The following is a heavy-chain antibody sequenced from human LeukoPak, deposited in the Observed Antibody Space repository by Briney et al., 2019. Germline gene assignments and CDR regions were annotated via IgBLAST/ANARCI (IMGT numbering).Heavy chain of an antibody. CDR2: IYYSGST. J-gene: IGHJ6*02. Sequence: SETLSLTCTVSGGSISSNGYYWGWIRQPPGKGLEWIGTIYYSGSTYYNPSLKSRVTISVDTSKNQFSLKLSSVTAADTAVYYCARHPIFGRGMDVWGQGTTVTVSS. CDR3: ARHPIFGRGMDV. D-gene: IGHD3-3*01. CDR1: GGSISSNGYY. V-gene: IGHV4-39*01.